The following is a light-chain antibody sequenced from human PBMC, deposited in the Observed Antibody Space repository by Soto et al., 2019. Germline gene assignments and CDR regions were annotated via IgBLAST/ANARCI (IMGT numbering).Light chain of an antibody. J-gene: IGKJ1*01. Sequence: IQLTQSPSSLSASVGDSVTITCRASQAISIYVVWYQQKPGKAPQLLIYGASTLRSGVPSRFSGSGSGTDFTLTISSLQPEDLASYYCQQIHTFPLTFGQGTKVEIK. CDR2: GAS. CDR3: QQIHTFPLT. V-gene: IGKV1-9*01. CDR1: QAISIY.